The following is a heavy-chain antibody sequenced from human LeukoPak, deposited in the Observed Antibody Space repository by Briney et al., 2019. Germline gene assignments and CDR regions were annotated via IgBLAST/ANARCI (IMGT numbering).Heavy chain of an antibody. CDR1: GFTISGSA. V-gene: IGHV3-73*01. CDR2: TRSNDNKYAT. CDR3: ARSTGEVGERFDY. J-gene: IGHJ4*02. Sequence: PGGPLTLSCAAAGFTISGSAMHWLRQASRKGLEGVGRTRSNDNKYATAYGAWVRGWFTISRDDSQNTAYLQMNSLKTEGTAIYYCARSTGEVGERFDYWGQGTLVTVSS. D-gene: IGHD3-10*01.